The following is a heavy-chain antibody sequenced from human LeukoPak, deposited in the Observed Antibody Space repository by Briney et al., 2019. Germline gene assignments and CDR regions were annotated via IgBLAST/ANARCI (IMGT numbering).Heavy chain of an antibody. Sequence: PGGSLRLSCAASGFTFSNYAMAGVRQAPGKGLEWVSVISGSGGSIYYADSVKGRFTISRDNSKNTVYLQMNSLRAEDTAVYYCAKEDSVRREFDYWGQGTLATVSS. CDR3: AKEDSVRREFDY. CDR1: GFTFSNYA. J-gene: IGHJ4*02. V-gene: IGHV3-23*01. CDR2: ISGSGGSI.